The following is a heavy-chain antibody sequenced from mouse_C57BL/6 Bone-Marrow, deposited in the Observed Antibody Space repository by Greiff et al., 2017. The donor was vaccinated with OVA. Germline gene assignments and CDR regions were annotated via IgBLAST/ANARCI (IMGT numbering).Heavy chain of an antibody. Sequence: EVHLVESGGDLVKPGGSLKLSCAASGFTFSSYGMSWVRQTPDKRLEWVATISSGGSYTYYPDSVKGRFTISRDNAKNTLYLQMSSLKSEDTAMYYCARSTTLLGDYWGQGTTLTVSS. J-gene: IGHJ2*01. CDR1: GFTFSSYG. V-gene: IGHV5-6*01. CDR3: ARSTTLLGDY. CDR2: ISSGGSYT. D-gene: IGHD2-12*01.